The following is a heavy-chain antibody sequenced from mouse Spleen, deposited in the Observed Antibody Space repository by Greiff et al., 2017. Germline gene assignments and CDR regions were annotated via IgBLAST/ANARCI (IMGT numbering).Heavy chain of an antibody. V-gene: IGHV2-2*01. D-gene: IGHD2-2*01. Sequence: VQGVESGPGLVQPSQSLSITCTVSGFSLTSYGVHWVRQSPGKGLEWLGVIWSGGSTDYNAAFISRLSISKDNSKSQVFFKMNSLQADDTAIYYCARKGYDEKSYAMDYWGQGTSVTVSS. CDR2: IWSGGST. J-gene: IGHJ4*01. CDR1: GFSLTSYG. CDR3: ARKGYDEKSYAMDY.